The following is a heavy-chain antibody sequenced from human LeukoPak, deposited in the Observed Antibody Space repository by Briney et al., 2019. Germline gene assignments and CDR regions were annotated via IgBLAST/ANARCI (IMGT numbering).Heavy chain of an antibody. CDR1: GFTFSSYA. V-gene: IGHV3-23*01. CDR2: ISGSGGST. CDR3: ARVPRPNLTYYDFWSGSRSGAFDI. J-gene: IGHJ3*02. Sequence: PGGSLRLSCAASGFTFSSYAMSWVRQAPGKGLEWVSAISGSGGSTYYADSVKGRFTISRDNSKNTLYLQMNSLRAEDTAVYYCARVPRPNLTYYDFWSGSRSGAFDIWGQGTMVTVSS. D-gene: IGHD3-3*01.